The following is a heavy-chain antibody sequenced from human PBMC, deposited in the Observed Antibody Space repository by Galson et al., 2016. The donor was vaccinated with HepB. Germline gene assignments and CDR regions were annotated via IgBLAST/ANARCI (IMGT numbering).Heavy chain of an antibody. CDR3: ARRYNWNDTLFDY. J-gene: IGHJ4*02. CDR1: GGSISSSNW. V-gene: IGHV4-4*02. D-gene: IGHD1-1*01. CDR2: IYHSGST. Sequence: ETLSLTCAVSGGSISSSNWWSWVHQPPGKGLEWVGEIYHSGSTYYNPSLKRRVTISANTSKKQFSLKLSSVTAADTAVYYCARRYNWNDTLFDYWGQGTLVTVSS.